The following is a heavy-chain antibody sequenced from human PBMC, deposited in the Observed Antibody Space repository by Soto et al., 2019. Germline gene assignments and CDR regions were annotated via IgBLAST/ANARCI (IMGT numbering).Heavy chain of an antibody. Sequence: EVQLLESGGGLVQPGGSLRLSCAASGFTFSSYAMSWVRQAPGKGLEWVSLISGSGASTYYADSVKGRLTISRDNSKNTLYLQMNTLRAEDTAVFYCAKDVGAAAGDYGMDVWGQGTTVTVSS. CDR1: GFTFSSYA. D-gene: IGHD6-13*01. CDR2: ISGSGAST. CDR3: AKDVGAAAGDYGMDV. V-gene: IGHV3-23*01. J-gene: IGHJ6*02.